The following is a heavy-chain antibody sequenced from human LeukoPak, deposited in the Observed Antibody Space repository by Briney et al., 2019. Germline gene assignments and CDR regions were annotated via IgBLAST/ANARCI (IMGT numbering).Heavy chain of an antibody. V-gene: IGHV4-39*07. CDR3: ARLTGYSTTLANFDL. Sequence: SETLSLTCTVSGGSISSSSYYWGWIRQPPGKGLEWIGSIYYSGSTYYNPSLKSRVTISVDTSKNQFSLKLSSVTAADTAVYYCARLTGYSTTLANFDLWGRGTLVTVSS. CDR2: IYYSGST. CDR1: GGSISSSSYY. D-gene: IGHD6-13*01. J-gene: IGHJ2*01.